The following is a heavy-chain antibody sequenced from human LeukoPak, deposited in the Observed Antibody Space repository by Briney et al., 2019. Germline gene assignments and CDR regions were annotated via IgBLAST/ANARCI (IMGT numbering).Heavy chain of an antibody. CDR2: ISSSSSTI. J-gene: IGHJ4*02. Sequence: GSLRLSCAASGFSFSSYWMSWVRQAPGKGLEWVSYISSSSSTIYYADSVKGRFTISRDNAKNSLYLQMNSLRAEDTAVYYCARDGDSYFDYWGQGTLVTVSS. V-gene: IGHV3-48*01. CDR3: ARDGDSYFDY. CDR1: GFSFSSYW.